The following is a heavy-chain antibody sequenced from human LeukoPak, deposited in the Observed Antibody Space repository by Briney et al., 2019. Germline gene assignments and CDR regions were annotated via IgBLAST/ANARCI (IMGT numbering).Heavy chain of an antibody. CDR1: GFIFSSHG. CDR3: ARVLRGSSDY. D-gene: IGHD1-26*01. Sequence: PGGSLRLSCAASGFIFSSHGMNWVRQAPGKGLEWVSYISSSSSTIYYADSVKGRFTISRDNAKNSLYLQMNSLRAEDTAVYYCARVLRGSSDYWGQGTLVTVSS. V-gene: IGHV3-48*04. J-gene: IGHJ4*02. CDR2: ISSSSSTI.